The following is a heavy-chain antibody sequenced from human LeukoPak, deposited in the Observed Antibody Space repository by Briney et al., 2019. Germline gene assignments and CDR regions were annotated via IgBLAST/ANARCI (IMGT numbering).Heavy chain of an antibody. D-gene: IGHD5-18*01. CDR2: ISSSGSTI. CDR3: ARAESGNTALPSGWFDP. J-gene: IGHJ5*02. V-gene: IGHV3-48*03. CDR1: GFTFSSYE. Sequence: GGSLRLSCAASGFTFSSYEMNWVRQAPGKGLEWVSYISSSGSTIYYADSVKGRFTISRDNAKNSLYLQMNSLRDEDTAVYYCARAESGNTALPSGWFDPWGQGTLVTVSS.